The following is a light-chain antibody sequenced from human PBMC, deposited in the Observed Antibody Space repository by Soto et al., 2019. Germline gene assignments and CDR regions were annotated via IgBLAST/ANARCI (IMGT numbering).Light chain of an antibody. J-gene: IGKJ5*01. CDR3: QQYGGSPIT. CDR1: QSVSSN. V-gene: IGKV3-15*01. CDR2: GAS. Sequence: KVMTQSPATLSVSPGERAILSCRASQSVSSNLAWYQQKPGQAPRLLIYGASTRAIDIPARFSGSGSGTDFTLTISRLEPEDFALYYCQQYGGSPITFGQGTRLEIK.